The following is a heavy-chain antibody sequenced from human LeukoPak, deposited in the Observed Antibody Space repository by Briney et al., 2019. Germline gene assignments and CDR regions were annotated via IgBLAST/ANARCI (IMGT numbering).Heavy chain of an antibody. CDR3: AREIAIAGSFDY. CDR2: INPSTGVT. CDR1: GYTFTGHY. J-gene: IGHJ4*02. D-gene: IGHD6-19*01. V-gene: IGHV1-2*02. Sequence: GASVKVSCKASGYTFTGHYMHWVRQAPGQGLEWMGWINPSTGVTKYAQKFQGRVTMTGDTSINTAYMELSSLRSDDTAVYYCAREIAIAGSFDYWGQGTLVTVSS.